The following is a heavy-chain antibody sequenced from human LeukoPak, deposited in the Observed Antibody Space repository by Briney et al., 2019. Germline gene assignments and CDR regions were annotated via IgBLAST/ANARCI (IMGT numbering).Heavy chain of an antibody. CDR1: GYTFTGYY. CDR3: ARVSYRGVTTEYYYYYYMDV. J-gene: IGHJ6*03. V-gene: IGHV1-2*02. D-gene: IGHD4-17*01. Sequence: ASVKVSCKASGYTFTGYYMHWVRQAPGQGLEWMGWINPNSGGTNYAQKFQGRVTMTRDTSISTAYMELRSLRSDDTAVYYCARVSYRGVTTEYYYYYYMDVWGKGTTVTVSS. CDR2: INPNSGGT.